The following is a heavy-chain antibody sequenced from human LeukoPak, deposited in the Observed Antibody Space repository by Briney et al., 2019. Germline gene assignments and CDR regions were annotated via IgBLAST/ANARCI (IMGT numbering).Heavy chain of an antibody. CDR3: ARDYDSSGYYYS. Sequence: PSDTLSLTCTVSGGTISGGGYYWRWIRQHPGKGLEWIGYIYYSGSTYYNRSLKSRFTISVDTSKNQFSLKLSSVTAADTAVYYCARDYDSSGYYYSWGQGTLVTVSS. V-gene: IGHV4-31*03. CDR1: GGTISGGGYY. J-gene: IGHJ4*02. D-gene: IGHD3-22*01. CDR2: IYYSGST.